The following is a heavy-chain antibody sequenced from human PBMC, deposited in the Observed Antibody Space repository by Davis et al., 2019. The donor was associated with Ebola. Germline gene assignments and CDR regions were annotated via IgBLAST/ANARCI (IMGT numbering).Heavy chain of an antibody. J-gene: IGHJ3*02. V-gene: IGHV4-30-2*01. CDR2: IYHSGST. CDR3: AYGGNFPDAFDI. Sequence: SETLSLTCAVSGGSISSGGYSWSWIRQPPGKGLEWIGYIYHSGSTYYNPSLKSRVTISVDRSKNQFSLKLSSVTAADTAVYYCAYGGNFPDAFDIWGQGTMVTVSS. CDR1: GGSISSGGYS. D-gene: IGHD4-23*01.